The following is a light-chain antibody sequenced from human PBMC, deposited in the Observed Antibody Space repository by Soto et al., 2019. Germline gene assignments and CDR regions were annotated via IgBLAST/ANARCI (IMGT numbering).Light chain of an antibody. Sequence: IVLTQSPATLSLSPGEGATLSCRASQSIGDYVAWFQQKPGQAPRLLIYDGSNRAVGIPARFSGSASVTDSTLTISSLEPEDFAVYCCQQRSAWPLSFGGGTRVEI. CDR2: DGS. V-gene: IGKV3-11*01. J-gene: IGKJ4*01. CDR3: QQRSAWPLS. CDR1: QSIGDY.